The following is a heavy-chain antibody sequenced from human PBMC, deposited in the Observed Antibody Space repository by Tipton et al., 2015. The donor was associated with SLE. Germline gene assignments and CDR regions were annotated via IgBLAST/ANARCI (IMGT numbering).Heavy chain of an antibody. Sequence: TLSLTCTVSGGSTGSRSHYWGWIRQIPGKGLEWIGSIYYSGRTYYNPSLKSRVTVSVDTSKNQFSLNLKSVTAADTAVYYCARQGAAVTMSGWFDPWGQGTLVTVSS. CDR2: IYYSGRT. CDR3: ARQGAAVTMSGWFDP. V-gene: IGHV4-39*01. D-gene: IGHD4-17*01. J-gene: IGHJ5*02. CDR1: GGSTGSRSHY.